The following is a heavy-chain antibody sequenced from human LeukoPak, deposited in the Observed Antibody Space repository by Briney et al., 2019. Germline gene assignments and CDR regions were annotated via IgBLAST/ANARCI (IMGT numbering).Heavy chain of an antibody. D-gene: IGHD2-15*01. Sequence: GASLKISCKGSGYSFISYWIGWVRQMPGKGLEWMGSIYPGDSDTRYSPSFQGQVTISADMSINTAYLQWSSLKASDTAMYYCARRPRYCSGGSCYLDYWGQGTLVTVSS. J-gene: IGHJ4*02. V-gene: IGHV5-51*01. CDR2: IYPGDSDT. CDR3: ARRPRYCSGGSCYLDY. CDR1: GYSFISYW.